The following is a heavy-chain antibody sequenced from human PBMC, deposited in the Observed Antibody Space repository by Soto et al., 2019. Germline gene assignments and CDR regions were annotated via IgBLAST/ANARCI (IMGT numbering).Heavy chain of an antibody. Sequence: PGGSLRLSCAASGFAFSNYWMDWVRQAPGKGLEWVGNIKEDGSEKYYGDSVKGRFTISRDNGENLLYLQMNSLTAEDTAVYYCARDPPATRHGMDVWGQGTTVTVSS. CDR2: IKEDGSEK. J-gene: IGHJ6*02. CDR1: GFAFSNYW. CDR3: ARDPPATRHGMDV. V-gene: IGHV3-7*01.